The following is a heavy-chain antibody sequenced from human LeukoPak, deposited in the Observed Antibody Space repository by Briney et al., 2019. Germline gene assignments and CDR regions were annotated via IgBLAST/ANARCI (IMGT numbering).Heavy chain of an antibody. CDR3: ARDSSTGTVLMVSARDFDY. CDR2: ISAYNGNT. J-gene: IGHJ4*02. Sequence: ASVKVSCKASGYTFTSYGISWVRQAPGQGLERMGWISAYNGNTNYAQKLQGRVTMTTDTSTSTAYMELRSLRSDDTAVYYCARDSSTGTVLMVSARDFDYWGQGTLVTVSS. CDR1: GYTFTSYG. D-gene: IGHD2-8*01. V-gene: IGHV1-18*01.